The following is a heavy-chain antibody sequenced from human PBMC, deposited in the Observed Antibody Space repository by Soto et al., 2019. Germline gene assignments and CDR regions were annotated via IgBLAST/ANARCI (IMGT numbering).Heavy chain of an antibody. CDR3: ARDSRHDFRSGYYYPTFDY. Sequence: PSETLSLTCTVSGGSISSYYWSWIRQPPGKGLEWIGYIYYSGSTNYNPSLKSRVTISVDTSKNQFSLKLSSVTAADTAVYYCARDSRHDFRSGYYYPTFDYWGQGNLVTVSS. CDR2: IYYSGST. D-gene: IGHD3-3*01. V-gene: IGHV4-59*01. J-gene: IGHJ4*02. CDR1: GGSISSYY.